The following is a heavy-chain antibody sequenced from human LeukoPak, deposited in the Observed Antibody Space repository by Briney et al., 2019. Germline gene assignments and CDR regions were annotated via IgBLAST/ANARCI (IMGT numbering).Heavy chain of an antibody. V-gene: IGHV3-30*04. CDR3: ARDLENDYGWFDP. D-gene: IGHD4/OR15-4a*01. CDR2: ISYDGSNK. Sequence: GGSLRLSCAASGFTFSSYAMHWVRQAPGKGLEWVAVISYDGSNKYYADSVKGRFTISRDNSKNTLYLQMNSLRAEDTAVYYCARDLENDYGWFDPWGQGTLVTVPS. J-gene: IGHJ5*02. CDR1: GFTFSSYA.